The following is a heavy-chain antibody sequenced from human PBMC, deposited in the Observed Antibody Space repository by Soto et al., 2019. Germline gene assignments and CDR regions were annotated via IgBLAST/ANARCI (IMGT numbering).Heavy chain of an antibody. CDR2: IYTSGST. J-gene: IGHJ3*02. CDR3: AREFDYYDSSGYSTALDI. Sequence: QVQLQESGPGLVKPSETLSLTCTVSGGSISSYYWSWIRQPAGKGLEWIGRIYTSGSTNYNPSLKSRVTMSVDTSKNQFSLKLSSVAAADTAVYYCAREFDYYDSSGYSTALDIWGQGTMVTVSS. V-gene: IGHV4-4*07. D-gene: IGHD3-22*01. CDR1: GGSISSYY.